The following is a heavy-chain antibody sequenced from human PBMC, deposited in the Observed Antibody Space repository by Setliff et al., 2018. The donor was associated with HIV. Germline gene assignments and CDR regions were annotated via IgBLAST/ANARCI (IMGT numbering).Heavy chain of an antibody. CDR3: ARLGSGWSDSYYYAMDI. D-gene: IGHD6-19*01. Sequence: ASVKVSCKASGYTFTTYGISWVRQAPGHGLEWMGWISPNFGHTKYAQKFLDRVTMTVDTATSRVYMELRSLRSDDTVVYFCARLGSGWSDSYYYAMDIWGQGTTVTVSS. J-gene: IGHJ6*02. V-gene: IGHV1-18*01. CDR2: ISPNFGHT. CDR1: GYTFTTYG.